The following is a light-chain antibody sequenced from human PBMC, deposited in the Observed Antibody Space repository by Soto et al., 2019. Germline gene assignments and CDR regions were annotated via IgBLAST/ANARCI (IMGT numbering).Light chain of an antibody. CDR3: QQYNSYST. Sequence: DNPLSQFPPLLSVSVGDRVPTTCRASHGVSPTLAWSQPKTGTATKLLLSAASTLQSGVPSMFSGSGSGTEFTLTSISLQPDDVATYYCQQYNSYSTFGQGTKVDIK. CDR2: AAS. CDR1: HGVSPT. J-gene: IGKJ1*01. V-gene: IGKV1-9*01.